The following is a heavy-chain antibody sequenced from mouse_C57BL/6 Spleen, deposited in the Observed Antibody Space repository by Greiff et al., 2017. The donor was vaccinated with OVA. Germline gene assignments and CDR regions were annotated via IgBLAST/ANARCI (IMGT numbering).Heavy chain of an antibody. Sequence: QVQLQQPGAELVMPGASVKLSCKASGYTFTSYWMHWVKQRPGQGLEWIGEIDPSDSYTNYNQKFKGKATLTVDKSSSTAYMQLSSLTSEDSAVYYCVITTVVATDYAMDDWGQGTSVTVSS. CDR2: IDPSDSYT. CDR3: VITTVVATDYAMDD. CDR1: GYTFTSYW. J-gene: IGHJ4*01. D-gene: IGHD1-1*01. V-gene: IGHV1-69*01.